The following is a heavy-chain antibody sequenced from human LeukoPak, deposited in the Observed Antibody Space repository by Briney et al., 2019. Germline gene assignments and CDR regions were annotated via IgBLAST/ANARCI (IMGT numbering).Heavy chain of an antibody. Sequence: SETLSLTCTVSGDSISSYYWSWIRQPPGKGLEWIGYIYYSGSTNYNPSLKSRVTMSVDTSKNQFSLKLSSVTAADTAVYYCATKGGVVRGAGDWFDPWGQGTLVTVSS. CDR1: GDSISSYY. V-gene: IGHV4-59*01. CDR3: ATKGGVVRGAGDWFDP. D-gene: IGHD6-19*01. CDR2: IYYSGST. J-gene: IGHJ5*02.